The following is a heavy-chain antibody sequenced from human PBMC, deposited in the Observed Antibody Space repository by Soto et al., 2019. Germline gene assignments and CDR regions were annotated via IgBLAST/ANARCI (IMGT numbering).Heavy chain of an antibody. CDR2: ISAYNGNT. CDR3: ARVAWNDVEGGFDY. J-gene: IGHJ4*02. Sequence: ASVKVSCKASGYTGTSYGISWVRQAPGQGLEWMGWISAYNGNTNYAQKLQGRVTMTTDTSTSTAYMELRSLRSDDTAVYYCARVAWNDVEGGFDYWGQGTLVTVSS. D-gene: IGHD1-1*01. V-gene: IGHV1-18*01. CDR1: GYTGTSYG.